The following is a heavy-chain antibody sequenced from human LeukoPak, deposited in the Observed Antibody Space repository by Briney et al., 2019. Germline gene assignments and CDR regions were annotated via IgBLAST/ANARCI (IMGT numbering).Heavy chain of an antibody. Sequence: SETLSLTCAVSGGSVSSGSYYWSWIRQPPGKGLEWIGYIYYSGSTNYNPSLKSRVTISVDTSKNQFSLKLSSVTAADTAVYYCARVGYGSAYWGQGTLVTVPS. J-gene: IGHJ4*02. V-gene: IGHV4-61*01. CDR1: GGSVSSGSYY. CDR2: IYYSGST. CDR3: ARVGYGSAY. D-gene: IGHD3-10*01.